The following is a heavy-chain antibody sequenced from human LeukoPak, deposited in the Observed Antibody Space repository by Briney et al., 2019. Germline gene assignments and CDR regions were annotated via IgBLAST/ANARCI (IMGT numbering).Heavy chain of an antibody. CDR2: IWYDGSNK. V-gene: IGHV3-33*08. D-gene: IGHD4-17*01. Sequence: GGSLRLSCAASGVTVSSNYMSWVRQAPGKGLEWVAVIWYDGSNKYYADSGKGRFTISRDSSKNTLYLQMNSLRAEDTAVYYCARDAYGDYHFDYWGQGTLVTVSS. J-gene: IGHJ4*02. CDR3: ARDAYGDYHFDY. CDR1: GVTVSSNY.